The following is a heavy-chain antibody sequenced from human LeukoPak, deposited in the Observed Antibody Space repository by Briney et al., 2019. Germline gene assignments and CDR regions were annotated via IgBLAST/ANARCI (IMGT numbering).Heavy chain of an antibody. CDR2: IKEDGSEK. D-gene: IGHD6-6*01. Sequence: GGSLRLSCAASGFNFKTYGMHWVRQAPGQGLEWVANIKEDGSEKHYVDSVKGRFTISRDNVKSSLYLQMTSLRAEDTAVYYCARDFEYSSSSEYWGQGTLVTVSS. CDR3: ARDFEYSSSSEY. CDR1: GFNFKTYG. V-gene: IGHV3-7*03. J-gene: IGHJ4*02.